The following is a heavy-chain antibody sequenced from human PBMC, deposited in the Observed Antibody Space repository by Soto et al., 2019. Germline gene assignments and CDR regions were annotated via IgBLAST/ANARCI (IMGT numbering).Heavy chain of an antibody. CDR1: GGTFSSYA. J-gene: IGHJ6*01. D-gene: IGHD2-21*02. CDR3: ARAGDYCGGDCYDTYYYYRMEV. V-gene: IGHV1-69*13. CDR2: IIPIFGTA. Sequence: SVKVSCKASGGTFSSYAISWVRQAPLRGLEWMVGIIPIFGTANYAQKFQGRVTITADESTRTAYMELSSLRYEDTAVYYCARAGDYCGGDCYDTYYYYRMEVWGPGTTVTLSS.